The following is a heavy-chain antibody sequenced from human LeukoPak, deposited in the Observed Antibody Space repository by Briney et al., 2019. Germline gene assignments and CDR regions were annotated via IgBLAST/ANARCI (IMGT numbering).Heavy chain of an antibody. Sequence: GASVKVSCKASGYTFTSYYMHWVRQAPGQGLEWMGIINPSGGSTSYAQKFQGRVTMTRDTSTSTVYMELSSLRSEDTAVYYCARLHKAGFGELLYALGYRGQGTLVTVSS. V-gene: IGHV1-46*01. CDR2: INPSGGST. D-gene: IGHD3-10*01. CDR1: GYTFTSYY. CDR3: ARLHKAGFGELLYALGY. J-gene: IGHJ4*02.